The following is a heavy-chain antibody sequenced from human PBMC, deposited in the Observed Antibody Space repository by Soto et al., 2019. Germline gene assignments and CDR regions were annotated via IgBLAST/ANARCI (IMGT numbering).Heavy chain of an antibody. CDR1: GFTVDDYA. V-gene: IGHV3-9*01. CDR2: ISWNSETI. D-gene: IGHD3-16*01. J-gene: IGHJ4*02. CDR3: AKDMKWGGMNRIHCFDS. Sequence: EVQLVESGGGLVQPGRSLRLSCAASGFTVDDYAMHWVRQAPGKGLEWVSGISWNSETIDYADSVKGRFTISRDNAKSSLLMQMNSLRPDDTALYYCAKDMKWGGMNRIHCFDSWGQGTLVTVSS.